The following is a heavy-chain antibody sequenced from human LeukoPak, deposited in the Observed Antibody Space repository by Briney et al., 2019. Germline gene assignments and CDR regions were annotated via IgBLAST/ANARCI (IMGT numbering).Heavy chain of an antibody. Sequence: PGGSLRLSCAASGFTFSNYAMNWVRQAPGKGLEWVSSISSSSSYIYYADSVKGRFTISRDNAKNSLYLQMNSLRAEDTAVYYCARAEVLMVYAIDYWGQGTLVTVSS. V-gene: IGHV3-21*01. D-gene: IGHD2-8*01. CDR1: GFTFSNYA. CDR2: ISSSSSYI. CDR3: ARAEVLMVYAIDY. J-gene: IGHJ4*02.